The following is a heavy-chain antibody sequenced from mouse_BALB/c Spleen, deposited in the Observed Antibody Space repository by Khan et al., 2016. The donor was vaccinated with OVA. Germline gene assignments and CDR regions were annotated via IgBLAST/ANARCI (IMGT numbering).Heavy chain of an antibody. CDR1: GYIFTSYW. J-gene: IGHJ4*01. V-gene: IGHV1S132*01. D-gene: IGHD1-1*01. CDR3: ARDYGSNCAMDY. Sequence: VELVESGAELVRPGASVKLSCKTSGYIFTSYWIHWVKQRSGQGLEWIARIYPGTGSTYYNEKFKGKATLTADKSSSTAYMQLSCLTSEDSAGYFCARDYGSNCAMDYWGQGTSFTVSS. CDR2: IYPGTGST.